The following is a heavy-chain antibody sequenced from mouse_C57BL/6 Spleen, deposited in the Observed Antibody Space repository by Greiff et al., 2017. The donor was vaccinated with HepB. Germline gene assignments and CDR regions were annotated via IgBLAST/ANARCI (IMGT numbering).Heavy chain of an antibody. Sequence: EVHLVESEGGLVQPGSSMKLSCTASGFTFSDYYMAWVRQVPEKGLEWVANINYDGSSTYYLDSLKSRFIISRDNAKNILYLQMSSLKSEDTATYYCARGSYYGNYRAMDYWGQGTSVTVSS. CDR2: INYDGSST. D-gene: IGHD2-1*01. J-gene: IGHJ4*01. CDR3: ARGSYYGNYRAMDY. CDR1: GFTFSDYY. V-gene: IGHV5-16*01.